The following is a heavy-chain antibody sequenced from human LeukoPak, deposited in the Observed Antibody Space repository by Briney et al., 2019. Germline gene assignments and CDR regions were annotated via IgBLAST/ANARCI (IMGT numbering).Heavy chain of an antibody. CDR3: ARRYGDHNFDY. Sequence: SETLSLTCIVSGGSISSSGSYWGWIRQPPGKGLEWIGSISYSGSTYYNPSLRSRVSISLDTSKNQFSLKVSSATAADTAVYFCARRYGDHNFDYWGQGTLVTVSS. D-gene: IGHD4-17*01. V-gene: IGHV4-39*01. J-gene: IGHJ4*02. CDR2: ISYSGST. CDR1: GGSISSSGSY.